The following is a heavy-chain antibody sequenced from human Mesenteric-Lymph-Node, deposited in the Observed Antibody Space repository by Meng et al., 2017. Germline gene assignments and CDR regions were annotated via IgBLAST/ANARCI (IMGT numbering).Heavy chain of an antibody. CDR2: IYYSGST. D-gene: IGHD5-12*01. Sequence: QGQLQESGPGRGKPSQNLSLSCTVPGGSISSGDYYWSWIRQPPGKGLEWIGYIYYSGSTYYNPSLKSRVTISVDTSKNQFSLRLSSVTAADTAVYYCARDLGVATSIAGFVYWGQGTLVTVSS. V-gene: IGHV4-30-4*01. J-gene: IGHJ4*02. CDR3: ARDLGVATSIAGFVY. CDR1: GGSISSGDYY.